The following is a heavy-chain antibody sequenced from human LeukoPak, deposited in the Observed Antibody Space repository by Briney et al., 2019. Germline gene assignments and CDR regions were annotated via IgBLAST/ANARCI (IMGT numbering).Heavy chain of an antibody. CDR2: IKSKTDGGTT. J-gene: IGHJ4*02. V-gene: IGHV3-15*01. Sequence: GGSLRLSCAASGFTFSSYWMNWVRQAPGKGLEWVGRIKSKTDGGTTDYAAPVKGRFTISRDDSKNTLYLQMNSLKTEDTAVYYCAKAEGYDILTGLDYWGQGTLVTVSS. D-gene: IGHD3-9*01. CDR1: GFTFSSYW. CDR3: AKAEGYDILTGLDY.